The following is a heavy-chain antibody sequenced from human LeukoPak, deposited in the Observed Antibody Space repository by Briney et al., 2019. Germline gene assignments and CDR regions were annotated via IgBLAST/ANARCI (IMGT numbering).Heavy chain of an antibody. CDR1: GGSISSYY. Sequence: SETLSLTCTASGGSISSYYWSWIRQPPGKLLERIGFIYYSGSTNYNPSLKSRVIISVDTSKNQISLKLSSVTAADTAVYYCARDLFGYSSGWNNAFDIWGQGTMVTVSS. J-gene: IGHJ3*02. D-gene: IGHD6-19*01. CDR3: ARDLFGYSSGWNNAFDI. CDR2: IYYSGST. V-gene: IGHV4-59*01.